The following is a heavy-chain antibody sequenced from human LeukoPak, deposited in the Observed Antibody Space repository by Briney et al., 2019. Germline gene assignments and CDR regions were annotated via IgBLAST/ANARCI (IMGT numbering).Heavy chain of an antibody. J-gene: IGHJ6*04. V-gene: IGHV3-48*03. D-gene: IGHD3-10*02. Sequence: GGSLRLSCAASGFTFSTYAMTWVRLAPGKGLEWVSYISSSGSTIYYADSVKGRFTISRDNAKNSLYLQMNSLRAEDTAVYYCAELGITMIGGVWGKGTTVTISS. CDR3: AELGITMIGGV. CDR1: GFTFSTYA. CDR2: ISSSGSTI.